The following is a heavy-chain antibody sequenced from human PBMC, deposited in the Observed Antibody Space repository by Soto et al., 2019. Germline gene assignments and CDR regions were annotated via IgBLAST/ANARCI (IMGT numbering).Heavy chain of an antibody. CDR2: IYYSGST. J-gene: IGHJ4*02. CDR1: GGSISSYY. CDR3: ARDSYYDFSSGYGFDY. D-gene: IGHD3-3*01. V-gene: IGHV4-59*01. Sequence: SETLSLTCTVSGGSISSYYWSWIRQPPGKGLEWIGYIYYSGSTNYNPSLKSRVTISVDTSKNQFSMKLSSVTTADTAVYYCARDSYYDFSSGYGFDYWGQGTLVTVSS.